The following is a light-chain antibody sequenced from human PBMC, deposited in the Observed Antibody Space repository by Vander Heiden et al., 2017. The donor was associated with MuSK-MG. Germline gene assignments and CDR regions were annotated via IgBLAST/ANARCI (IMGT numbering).Light chain of an antibody. Sequence: DIQMTQSPSSLSASGGDRVTITCRASQSISRFLNWYQQKPGKAPKLLIFTVSNLQSGVPSRFSGSGSGTDFTLTISRLQPEDFATYYCQQSDSTPFTFGPGTKVDIK. J-gene: IGKJ3*01. CDR2: TVS. CDR1: QSISRF. V-gene: IGKV1-39*01. CDR3: QQSDSTPFT.